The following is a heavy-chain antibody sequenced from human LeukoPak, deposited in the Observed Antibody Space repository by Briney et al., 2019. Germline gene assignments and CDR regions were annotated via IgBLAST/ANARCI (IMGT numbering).Heavy chain of an antibody. V-gene: IGHV1-18*01. CDR3: ARDYYYDSSGYYSEVRVFDY. CDR1: GYTFTSYG. Sequence: ASVKVSCKASGYTFTSYGISWVRQAPGQGLEWMGWISAYNGNTSYAQKLQGRVTMTTDTSTSTAYMELRSLRSDDTAVYYCARDYYYDSSGYYSEVRVFDYWGQGTLVTVSS. J-gene: IGHJ4*02. CDR2: ISAYNGNT. D-gene: IGHD3-22*01.